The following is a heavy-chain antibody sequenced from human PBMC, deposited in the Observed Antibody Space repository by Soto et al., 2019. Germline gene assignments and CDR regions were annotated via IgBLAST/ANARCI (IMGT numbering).Heavy chain of an antibody. CDR1: GFTFSSYA. CDR3: ARRSSSWSFDY. Sequence: EVPLLESGGGLVQPGGSLRLSCAASGFTFSSYAMSWVRQAPGKGLEWVSVISGSGGSTYYADSVKGRFTISRDNSKNTLYLQMNSLRAEDTAVYYCARRSSSWSFDYWGQGTLVTVSS. J-gene: IGHJ4*02. CDR2: ISGSGGST. V-gene: IGHV3-23*01. D-gene: IGHD6-13*01.